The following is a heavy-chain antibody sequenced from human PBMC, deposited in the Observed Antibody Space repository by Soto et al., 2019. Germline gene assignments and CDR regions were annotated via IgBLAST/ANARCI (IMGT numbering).Heavy chain of an antibody. D-gene: IGHD4-4*01. J-gene: IGHJ6*02. CDR2: MNPNSGNT. CDR3: ARATVTTRGVYYYGMDV. CDR1: GYTFTSYD. V-gene: IGHV1-8*01. Sequence: SVKGSWKASGYTFTSYDINWVRQATVQGLEWMGWMNPNSGNTGYAQKFQGRVTMTRNTSISTAYMELSSLRSEDTAVYYCARATVTTRGVYYYGMDVWGQGTTVTVSS.